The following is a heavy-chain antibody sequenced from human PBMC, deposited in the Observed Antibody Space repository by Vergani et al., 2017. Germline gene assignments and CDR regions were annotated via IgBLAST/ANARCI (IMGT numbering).Heavy chain of an antibody. J-gene: IGHJ4*02. CDR3: ARAAYYDSSGYSLPFDY. D-gene: IGHD3-22*01. CDR1: GGSVSSGSYY. Sequence: QVQLQESGPGLVKPSETLSLTCTVSGGSVSSGSYYWSWIRQPAGKGLEWIGYIYYSGSTHYNPSLKSLVTISVDTSKNQFSLKLSSVTAAETAVYYCARAAYYDSSGYSLPFDYWGQGTLVTVSS. CDR2: IYYSGST. V-gene: IGHV4-61*10.